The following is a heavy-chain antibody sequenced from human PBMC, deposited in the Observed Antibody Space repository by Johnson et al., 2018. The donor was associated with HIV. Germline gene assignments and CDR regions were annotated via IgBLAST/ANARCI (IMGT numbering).Heavy chain of an antibody. D-gene: IGHD6-13*01. V-gene: IGHV4-39*01. CDR1: AGSISSSDYY. J-gene: IGHJ5*01. CDR3: AIVCRAYTSSWYSWFDP. Sequence: QVQLQESGPGLVKPSETLSLTCTVSAGSISSSDYYWGWIRQPPGKGLEWIGSIYHSGTTYYNPSLKSRVTISVDTSKNQFSLKLSSVTAADTAVYYCAIVCRAYTSSWYSWFDPWGQGTLVTVSS. CDR2: IYHSGTT.